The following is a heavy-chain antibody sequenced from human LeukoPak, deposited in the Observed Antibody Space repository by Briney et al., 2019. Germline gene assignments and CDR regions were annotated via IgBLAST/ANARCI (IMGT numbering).Heavy chain of an antibody. CDR3: AKDFLNYYDSSGYYRSRPLGAFDI. Sequence: GRSLRLSCAASGFTFSSYAMHWVRQAPGKGLEWVAVISYDGSNKYYADSVKGRFTISRDNSKNTLYLQMNSLRAEDTAVYYCAKDFLNYYDSSGYYRSRPLGAFDIWGQGTMATVSS. CDR1: GFTFSSYA. J-gene: IGHJ3*02. V-gene: IGHV3-30-3*01. D-gene: IGHD3-22*01. CDR2: ISYDGSNK.